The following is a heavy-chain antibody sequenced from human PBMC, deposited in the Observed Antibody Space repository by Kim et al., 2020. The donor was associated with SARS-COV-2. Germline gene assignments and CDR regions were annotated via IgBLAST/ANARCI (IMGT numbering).Heavy chain of an antibody. J-gene: IGHJ5*02. CDR3: ARMGVRGVMSGWFDP. CDR2: ISSSGSTI. CDR1: GFTFSSYD. Sequence: GGSLRLSCAASGFTFSSYDMNWVRQAPGKGLEWVSYISSSGSTIYYADSVKGRFTISRDNAKNSLYLQMNSLRAEDTAVYYCARMGVRGVMSGWFDPWGQGTLVTVSS. V-gene: IGHV3-48*03. D-gene: IGHD3-10*01.